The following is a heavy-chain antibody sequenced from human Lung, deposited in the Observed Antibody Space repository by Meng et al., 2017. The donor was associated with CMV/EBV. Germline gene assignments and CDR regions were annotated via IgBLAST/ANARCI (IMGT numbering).Heavy chain of an antibody. J-gene: IGHJ4*02. CDR1: GFTFGSYA. CDR2: ISGNGYST. Sequence: SXAASGFTFGSYAMTWVRQAPGKGLQWVSSISGNGYSTYYADSVKGRFTISRDNSNNTLFLQMNSLRADDTAVYYCAKDRHTSSAPYYFDSWGQGALVXVSS. CDR3: AKDRHTSSAPYYFDS. V-gene: IGHV3-23*01.